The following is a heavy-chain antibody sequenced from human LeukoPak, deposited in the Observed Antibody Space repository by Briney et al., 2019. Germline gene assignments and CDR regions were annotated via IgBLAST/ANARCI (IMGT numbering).Heavy chain of an antibody. V-gene: IGHV4-34*01. Sequence: SETLSLTCAVYGGSFSGYYWSWIRQPPGKGLEWIGEINHSGSTNYNPSLKSRVTISVDTSKNQFSLKLSSVTAADTAVYYCARSPRIAAAAFWFDPWGQGTLVTVSS. D-gene: IGHD6-13*01. CDR1: GGSFSGYY. CDR3: ARSPRIAAAAFWFDP. J-gene: IGHJ5*02. CDR2: INHSGST.